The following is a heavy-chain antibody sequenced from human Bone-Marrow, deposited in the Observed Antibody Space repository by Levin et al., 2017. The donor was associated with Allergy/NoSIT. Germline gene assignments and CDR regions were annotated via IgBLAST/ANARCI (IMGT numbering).Heavy chain of an antibody. CDR1: GFTFSSYG. D-gene: IGHD5-12*01. CDR2: IWYDGSNK. V-gene: IGHV3-33*01. Sequence: GESLKISCAASGFTFSSYGMHWVRQAPGKGLEWVAVIWYDGSNKYYADSVKGRFTISRDNSKNTLYLQMNSLRAEDTAVYYCARDAGYSGYGNNWFDPWGQGTLVTVSS. J-gene: IGHJ5*02. CDR3: ARDAGYSGYGNNWFDP.